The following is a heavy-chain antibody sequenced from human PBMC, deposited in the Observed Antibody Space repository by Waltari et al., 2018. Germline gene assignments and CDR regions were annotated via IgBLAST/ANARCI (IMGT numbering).Heavy chain of an antibody. V-gene: IGHV4-34*01. CDR1: GGSFSGYY. J-gene: IGHJ3*02. CDR3: ARWRRIAAAGTRCAFDI. D-gene: IGHD6-13*01. Sequence: QVQLQQWGAGLLKPSETLSLTCAVYGGSFSGYYWSWIRQPPGKGLEWIGEINHSGSTNYNPYLKSRVTISVDTSKNQFSLKRSSVTAADTAVYYCARWRRIAAAGTRCAFDIWGQGTMVTVSS. CDR2: INHSGST.